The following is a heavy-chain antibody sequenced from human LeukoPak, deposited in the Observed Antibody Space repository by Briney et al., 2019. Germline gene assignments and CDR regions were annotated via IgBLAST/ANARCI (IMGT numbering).Heavy chain of an antibody. CDR1: GGSISSGSYD. Sequence: SETLSLTCTVSGGSISSGSYDWSWIRQPAGKGLDWIGRIYTSGSTNYNPSLKSRVTISVDTSKNQFSLKLSSVTAADTAVYYCARDQRSEVAYYYYYYMDVWGKGSPVTVSS. CDR2: IYTSGST. CDR3: ARDQRSEVAYYYYYYMDV. J-gene: IGHJ6*03. D-gene: IGHD2-15*01. V-gene: IGHV4-61*02.